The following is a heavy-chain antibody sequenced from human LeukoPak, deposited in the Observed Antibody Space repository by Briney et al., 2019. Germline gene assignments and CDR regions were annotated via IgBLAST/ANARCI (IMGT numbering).Heavy chain of an antibody. J-gene: IGHJ4*02. CDR2: IYHSGST. Sequence: SQTLSLTCAVSGGSISSGGYSWSWIRQPPGKGLEWIGYIYHSGSTYYNPSLKSRVTISVDRSKNQFPLKLSSVTAADTAVYYCARHIDSSGYYYDYWGQGTLVTVSS. CDR1: GGSISSGGYS. V-gene: IGHV4-30-2*01. D-gene: IGHD3-22*01. CDR3: ARHIDSSGYYYDY.